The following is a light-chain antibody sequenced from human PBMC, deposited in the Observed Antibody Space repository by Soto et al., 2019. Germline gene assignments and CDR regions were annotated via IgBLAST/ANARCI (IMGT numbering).Light chain of an antibody. Sequence: QSVLTQPPSASGTPGQKVTISCSGSSSNIGRNTVSWYQQFPGTAPKLLIYSNNQRPSGVPDRFSGSKSGTSASLAISGLQSEDEADYYCAAWDDSVKGPVFGGGTKVTVL. V-gene: IGLV1-44*01. CDR2: SNN. J-gene: IGLJ2*01. CDR1: SSNIGRNT. CDR3: AAWDDSVKGPV.